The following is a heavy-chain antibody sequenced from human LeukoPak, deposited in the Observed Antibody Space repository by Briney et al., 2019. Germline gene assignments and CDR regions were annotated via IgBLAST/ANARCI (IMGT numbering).Heavy chain of an antibody. D-gene: IGHD5-12*01. CDR1: GFTVSHNY. J-gene: IGHJ4*02. V-gene: IGHV3-66*01. CDR3: ARDLSGPLDY. CDR2: IYSGGST. Sequence: GGSLGLSCAASGFTVSHNYMSWVRQAPGKGLEWVSVIYSGGSTNYADSVKGRFTISRDNSKNTLYLQMNSLRAEDTAVYYCARDLSGPLDYWGQGTLVTVSS.